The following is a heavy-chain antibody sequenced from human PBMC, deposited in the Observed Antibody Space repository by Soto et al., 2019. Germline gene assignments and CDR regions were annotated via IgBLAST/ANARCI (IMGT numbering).Heavy chain of an antibody. V-gene: IGHV3-33*01. CDR2: IWYDGSNK. CDR1: GFTFSSYG. Sequence: GGSLRLSCAASGFTFSSYGMHWVRQAPGKGLEWVAVIWYDGSNKYYADSVKGRFTISRDNSKNTLYLQMNSLRAEDTAVYYCASRNSSGSDSRFDALDIWGQGTMVTVSS. D-gene: IGHD5-12*01. J-gene: IGHJ3*02. CDR3: ASRNSSGSDSRFDALDI.